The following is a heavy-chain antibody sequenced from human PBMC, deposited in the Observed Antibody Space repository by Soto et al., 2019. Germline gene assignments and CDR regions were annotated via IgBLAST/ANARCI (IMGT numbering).Heavy chain of an antibody. CDR3: AKGPSIVVVPAAGMFDY. D-gene: IGHD2-2*01. CDR2: ISGSGGST. V-gene: IGHV3-23*01. J-gene: IGHJ4*02. CDR1: GFTFSSYA. Sequence: GGSLRLSCAASGFTFSSYAMSWVRQAPGKGLEWVSAISGSGGSTYYADSVKCRFTISRDNSKNTLYLQRNSLRAEDTAVYYCAKGPSIVVVPAAGMFDYWGQGTLGTVSS.